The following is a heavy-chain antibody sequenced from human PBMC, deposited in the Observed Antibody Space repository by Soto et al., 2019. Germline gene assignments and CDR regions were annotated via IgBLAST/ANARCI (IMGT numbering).Heavy chain of an antibody. CDR2: ISAYNGNT. J-gene: IGHJ5*02. Sequence: QVPLVQSGAEVKKPGASVKVSCKASGYTFTSDGISWVRQAPGQVLEWMGWISAYNGNTNYAQKLQGRVTMTTDPSTSTAYMGLRSLRSDDTAVYYCARGHLGYCSGGRCSRNWFDPWGQGTLVTVSS. CDR1: GYTFTSDG. CDR3: ARGHLGYCSGGRCSRNWFDP. D-gene: IGHD2-15*01. V-gene: IGHV1-18*01.